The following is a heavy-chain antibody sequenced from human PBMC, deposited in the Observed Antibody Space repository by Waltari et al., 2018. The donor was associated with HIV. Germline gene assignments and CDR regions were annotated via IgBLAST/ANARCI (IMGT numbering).Heavy chain of an antibody. CDR3: AKDARFLDLDYYYGMDV. J-gene: IGHJ6*02. Sequence: QVQLVESGGGVVQPGRSLRLSCAASGFTLSSYGMPWVRQAPGKGLEWVAVISYDGSNKYYADSVKGRFTISRDNSKNTLYRQMNSLRAEDTAVYYCAKDARFLDLDYYYGMDVWGQGTTVTVSS. CDR2: ISYDGSNK. V-gene: IGHV3-30*18. D-gene: IGHD3-3*01. CDR1: GFTLSSYG.